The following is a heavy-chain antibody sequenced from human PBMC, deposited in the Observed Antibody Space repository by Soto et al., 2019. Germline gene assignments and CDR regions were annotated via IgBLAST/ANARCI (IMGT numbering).Heavy chain of an antibody. CDR2: IDWDDDK. J-gene: IGHJ6*02. V-gene: IGHV2-70*01. Sequence: SRPTLVKPTQTLTLTCTFSGFSLSNSGMCVSWIRQPPGKALEWLALIDWDDDKYYSTSLKTRLTISKDTSKNQVVLTMTNMDPVDTATYYCARTATRGYSYGSYYYYGMDVWGQGTTVTVSS. CDR3: ARTATRGYSYGSYYYYGMDV. D-gene: IGHD5-18*01. CDR1: GFSLSNSGMC.